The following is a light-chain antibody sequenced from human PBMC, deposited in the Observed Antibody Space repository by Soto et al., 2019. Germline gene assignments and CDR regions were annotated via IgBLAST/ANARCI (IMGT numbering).Light chain of an antibody. CDR2: WAS. CDR1: HNILYSSDNKNY. Sequence: DILLTQSHASLAVSLGERATSNCKSSHNILYSSDNKNYLSWYQQRPGQPPKLLFSWASTRESGVPDRFSGSGSGTHFTLTISSLQSEDFTVYSCLQYHNLWAFGQRTKVDIK. V-gene: IGKV4-1*01. J-gene: IGKJ1*01. CDR3: LQYHNLWA.